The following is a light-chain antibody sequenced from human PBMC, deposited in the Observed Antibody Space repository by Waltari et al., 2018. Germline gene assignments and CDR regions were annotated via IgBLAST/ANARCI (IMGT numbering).Light chain of an antibody. Sequence: QSALTQPASVSGSPGQSITISCTGTSSDVGTYNYVSWYQQHPGKAPKLMIFGVSIRPSGVPNRFSGSKSGNTASLTISGLQAEDEADYYCSSYISSSTLELFGGGTSLTVL. CDR3: SSYISSSTLEL. J-gene: IGLJ2*01. CDR1: SSDVGTYNY. CDR2: GVS. V-gene: IGLV2-14*03.